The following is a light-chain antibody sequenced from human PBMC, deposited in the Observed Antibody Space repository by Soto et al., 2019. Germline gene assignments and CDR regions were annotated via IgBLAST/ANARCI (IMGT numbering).Light chain of an antibody. CDR3: QQYNNWPPWT. CDR1: QSVGSY. V-gene: IGKV3-15*01. Sequence: EIVMTQSPATLSVSPGERATLSCRASQSVGSYLAWYQQKPGQAPRLLIHGASTRATGIPARSSGSGSGTEFTLTISSLQSEDFAVYYCQQYNNWPPWTFGQGTKVEIK. J-gene: IGKJ1*01. CDR2: GAS.